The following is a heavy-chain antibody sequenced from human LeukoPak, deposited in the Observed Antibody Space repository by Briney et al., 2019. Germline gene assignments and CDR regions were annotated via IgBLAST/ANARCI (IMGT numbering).Heavy chain of an antibody. CDR2: IIPIFGTA. Sequence: SVKVSCKASGGTFSSYAISWVRQAPGQGLEWMGGIIPIFGTANYAQKFQGRVTMTRDTSTSTVYMELSSLRSEDTAVYYCASSTYDSSGYSGFDYWGQGTLVTVSS. CDR3: ASSTYDSSGYSGFDY. V-gene: IGHV1-69*05. CDR1: GGTFSSYA. J-gene: IGHJ4*02. D-gene: IGHD3-22*01.